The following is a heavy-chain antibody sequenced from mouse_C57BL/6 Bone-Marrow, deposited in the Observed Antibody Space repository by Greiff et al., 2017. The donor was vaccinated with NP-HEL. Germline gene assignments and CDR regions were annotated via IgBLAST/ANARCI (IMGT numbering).Heavy chain of an antibody. J-gene: IGHJ4*01. V-gene: IGHV1-54*01. D-gene: IGHD2-3*01. CDR2: INPGSGGT. Sequence: VQLQQSGAELVRPGTSVKVSCKASGYAFTNYLIEWVKQRPGQGLEWIGVINPGSGGTNYNEKFKGKATLTADKSSSTAYMQLSSLTSEDSAVYFCARGLLFYAMDYWGQGTSVTVSS. CDR1: GYAFTNYL. CDR3: ARGLLFYAMDY.